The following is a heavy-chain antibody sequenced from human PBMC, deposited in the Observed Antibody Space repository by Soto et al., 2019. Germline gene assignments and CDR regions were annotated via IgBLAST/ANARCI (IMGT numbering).Heavy chain of an antibody. V-gene: IGHV1-3*01. Sequence: QVQLVQSGAEVKKPGASVKVSCKASGYTFSTYAMHWVRQAPGRRLEWMGWINAGNGNTKYSQKFQGRVTITRDTAASTDNMVRSIRRSETTAMYCCARGSIAIPKIYYYYMDFWGKGTTVTVSS. CDR1: GYTFSTYA. CDR3: ARGSIAIPKIYYYYMDF. J-gene: IGHJ6*03. CDR2: INAGNGNT. D-gene: IGHD6-6*01.